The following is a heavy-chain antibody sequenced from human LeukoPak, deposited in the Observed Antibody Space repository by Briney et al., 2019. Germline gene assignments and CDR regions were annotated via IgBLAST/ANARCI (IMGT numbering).Heavy chain of an antibody. Sequence: GGSLRLSCAASGFTFSSYAMHWVRQAPGKGLEWVAVISYDGSNKYYADSVKGRFTISRDNSKNTVYLQMNSLRDDDTAVYYCARARGVGELFFDSWGQGTLVTVSS. CDR2: ISYDGSNK. J-gene: IGHJ4*02. V-gene: IGHV3-30*14. D-gene: IGHD3-10*01. CDR3: ARARGVGELFFDS. CDR1: GFTFSSYA.